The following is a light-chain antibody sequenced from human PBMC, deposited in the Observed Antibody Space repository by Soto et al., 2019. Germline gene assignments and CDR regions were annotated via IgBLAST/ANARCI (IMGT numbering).Light chain of an antibody. CDR3: MQALQSLT. CDR1: TSLLHSNGYNY. Sequence: DLVISQSPLCLPARPGGTASLSGWSRTSLLHSNGYNYLDWYQQTPGQSPQLLIYLGSNRSSGAPDRFSGSGSATDSSLKISRVDAEYVGSYYCMQALQSLTCGQGTRLEIK. V-gene: IGKV2-28*01. J-gene: IGKJ5*01. CDR2: LGS.